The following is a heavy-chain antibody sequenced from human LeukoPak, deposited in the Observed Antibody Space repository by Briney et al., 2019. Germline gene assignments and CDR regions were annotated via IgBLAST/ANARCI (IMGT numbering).Heavy chain of an antibody. CDR1: GGSTGSDY. CDR3: ARLSFHCSGGSCYRGAFDS. CDR2: GYYSGVT. D-gene: IGHD2-15*01. V-gene: IGHV4-59*08. Sequence: SETLPLTCSVPGGSTGSDYWSWIRQPPGQGLEWIAYGYYSGVTSYNPSLKSRVATSIDTSKNQFSLNLTSVTAADTAVYYCARLSFHCSGGSCYRGAFDSWGQGTLVTVSS. J-gene: IGHJ4*02.